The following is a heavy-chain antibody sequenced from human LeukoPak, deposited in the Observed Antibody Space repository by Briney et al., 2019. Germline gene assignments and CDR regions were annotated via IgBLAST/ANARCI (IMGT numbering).Heavy chain of an antibody. CDR1: GYTFTSYG. D-gene: IGHD2-2*01. CDR2: ISAYNGNT. J-gene: IGHJ5*02. V-gene: IGHV1-18*01. CDR3: ARVEGYCSSTSCQRGYWFNP. Sequence: ASVKVSCKASGYTFTSYGISWVRQAPRQGLEWMGWISAYNGNTNYAQKLQGRVTMTTDTSTSTAYMELRSLRSDDTAVYYCARVEGYCSSTSCQRGYWFNPWGRGTLVTVSS.